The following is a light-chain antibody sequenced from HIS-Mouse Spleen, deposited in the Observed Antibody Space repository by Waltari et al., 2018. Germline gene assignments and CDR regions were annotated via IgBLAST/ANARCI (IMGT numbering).Light chain of an antibody. Sequence: QSALTPPASVSGSPGQSITISCPGTRRAVGTYTLFSWYQQDPGKAPKLMIYEGSKRPSGVSNRFSGSKSGNTASLTISGLQAEDEADYYCCSYAGSSTVVFGGGTKLTVL. V-gene: IGLV2-23*01. CDR1: RRAVGTYTL. CDR3: CSYAGSSTVV. CDR2: EGS. J-gene: IGLJ2*01.